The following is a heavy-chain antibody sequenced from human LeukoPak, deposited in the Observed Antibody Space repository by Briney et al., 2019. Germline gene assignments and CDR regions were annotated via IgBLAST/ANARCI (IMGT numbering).Heavy chain of an antibody. J-gene: IGHJ5*02. CDR1: GGSINTFY. Sequence: SETLSLTCTVSGGSINTFYWSWIRQPPGKGLEWFGYIYSRVSTNYNPSLKSRVTISVDTSKIQFSLKLTSVTAADTAVYYCARGCFGGGSCYSGRWFDPWGQGTLVTVSS. CDR3: ARGCFGGGSCYSGRWFDP. D-gene: IGHD2-15*01. CDR2: IYSRVST. V-gene: IGHV4-59*01.